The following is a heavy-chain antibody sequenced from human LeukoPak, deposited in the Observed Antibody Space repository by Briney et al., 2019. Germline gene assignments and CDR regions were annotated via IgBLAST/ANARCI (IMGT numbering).Heavy chain of an antibody. J-gene: IGHJ4*02. D-gene: IGHD3-10*01. CDR2: INHSGST. CDR3: ARLNTRTYYYPPPWDY. CDR1: GGSFSGYY. Sequence: KASETLSLTCAVYGGSFSGYYWSWIRQPPGKGLEWIGEINHSGSTNYNPSLKSRVTISVDTSKNQFSLKLSSVTAADTAVYYCARLNTRTYYYPPPWDYWGQGTLVTVSS. V-gene: IGHV4-34*01.